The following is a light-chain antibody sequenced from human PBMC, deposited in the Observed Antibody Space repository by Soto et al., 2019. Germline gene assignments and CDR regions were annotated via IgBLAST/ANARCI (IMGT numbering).Light chain of an antibody. CDR3: QQYGSSPPIFT. CDR1: QSVSSSY. J-gene: IGKJ3*01. CDR2: GAS. V-gene: IGKV3-20*01. Sequence: EIVLTQSPGPLSLSPGERATLSCRASQSVSSSYLAWYQQKPGQAPRLLIYGASSRATGIPDRFSGSGSGTDFTLTISRLEPEDFAMYYCQQYGSSPPIFTFGPGTTVDIK.